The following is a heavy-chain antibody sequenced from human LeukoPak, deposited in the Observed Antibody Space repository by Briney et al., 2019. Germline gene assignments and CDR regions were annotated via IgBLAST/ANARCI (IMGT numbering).Heavy chain of an antibody. CDR2: INPNSGGT. CDR3: AREVFITMIVVVTTNWFDP. Sequence: ASVKVSCKASGYTFTGYYMHWVRQAPGQGLEWMGWINPNSGGTNYAQKFQGRVTMTRDTSVSTAYMELSRLRSDDTAVYYCAREVFITMIVVVTTNWFDPWGQGTLVTVSS. CDR1: GYTFTGYY. J-gene: IGHJ5*02. D-gene: IGHD3-22*01. V-gene: IGHV1-2*02.